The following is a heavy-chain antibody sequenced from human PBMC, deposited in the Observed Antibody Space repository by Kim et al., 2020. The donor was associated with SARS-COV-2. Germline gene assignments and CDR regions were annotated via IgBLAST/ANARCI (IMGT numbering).Heavy chain of an antibody. CDR3: ARSGGSGSYFSWFDP. V-gene: IGHV3-30*04. Sequence: GGSLRLSCAASGFTFSSYAMHWVRQAPGKGLEWVAVISYDGSNKYYADSVKGRFTISRDNSKNTLYLQMNSLRAEDTAVYYCARSGGSGSYFSWFDPWGQGTLVTVSS. J-gene: IGHJ5*02. CDR1: GFTFSSYA. D-gene: IGHD3-10*01. CDR2: ISYDGSNK.